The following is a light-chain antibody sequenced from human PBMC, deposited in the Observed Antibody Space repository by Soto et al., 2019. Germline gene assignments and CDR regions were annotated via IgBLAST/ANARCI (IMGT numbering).Light chain of an antibody. CDR1: QSVSSSS. CDR3: QQYGSSPLT. J-gene: IGKJ4*01. V-gene: IGKV3-20*01. Sequence: DIVLTQSPGTLSLSPGERATLSCRASQSVSSSSLAWYQQKPGQAPRPLVYGASIRATGIPDRFSGSGSGTDFTLNISRLEPEDFAVYYCQQYGSSPLTFGGGTKVEIK. CDR2: GAS.